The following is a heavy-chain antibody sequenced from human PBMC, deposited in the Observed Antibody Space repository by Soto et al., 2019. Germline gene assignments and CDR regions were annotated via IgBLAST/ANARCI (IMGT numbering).Heavy chain of an antibody. CDR2: INTDGSNT. CDR3: AREFCSGGNCYTYYFDP. J-gene: IGHJ5*02. V-gene: IGHV3-74*01. Sequence: GGSLRLSCAASGLTFNRYWMHWVRHAPGKGLVWVSHINTDGSNTNYADSVKGRFTISRDNAKTTLFLQMNSLRDEDTAVYHCAREFCSGGNCYTYYFDPWGQGXPVTVYS. CDR1: GLTFNRYW. D-gene: IGHD2-15*01.